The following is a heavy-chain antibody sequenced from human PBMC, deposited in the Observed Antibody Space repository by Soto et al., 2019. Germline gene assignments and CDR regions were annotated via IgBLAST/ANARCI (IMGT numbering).Heavy chain of an antibody. CDR2: ITFSGNTV. CDR3: ARVSWREKYGMDV. J-gene: IGHJ6*02. CDR1: GFTFRDSY. Sequence: GGSLRLSCAASGFTFRDSYISWIRQAPGKGLEWISYITFSGNTVYYADSLKGRFTISRDNAKNSLYLQMNRLRAEDTAVYYCARVSWREKYGMDVWGQGTTVTVSS. V-gene: IGHV3-11*01.